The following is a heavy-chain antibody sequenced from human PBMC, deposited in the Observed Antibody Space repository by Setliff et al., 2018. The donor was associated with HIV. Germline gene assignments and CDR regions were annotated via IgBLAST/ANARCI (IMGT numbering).Heavy chain of an antibody. V-gene: IGHV2-5*02. CDR3: AHTATYYYDSSGYFDY. Sequence: SGPTLVNPTQTLTLTCTFSGFSLSTSGVGVTWVRQPPGKALEWLARIDWDDDKRYSPSLKSRLTITKDTSKNQVVLTMTNMDPVDTATYYCAHTATYYYDSSGYFDYWGQGTLVTV. CDR1: GFSLSTSGVG. CDR2: IDWDDDK. J-gene: IGHJ4*02. D-gene: IGHD3-22*01.